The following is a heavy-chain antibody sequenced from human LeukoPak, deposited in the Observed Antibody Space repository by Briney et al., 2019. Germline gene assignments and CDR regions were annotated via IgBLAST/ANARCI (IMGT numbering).Heavy chain of an antibody. CDR1: GFTLSSYW. CDR3: ARAYGSGYVY. D-gene: IGHD3-10*01. J-gene: IGHJ4*02. Sequence: GGSLRLSCAASGFTLSSYWMRWVRQAPGKGPVWVSRISGDASITNYADSVKGRFTISRDSAKNTLYLQMNSLRVEDTAVYHCARAYGSGYVYWGQGTLVTVPS. CDR2: ISGDASIT. V-gene: IGHV3-74*01.